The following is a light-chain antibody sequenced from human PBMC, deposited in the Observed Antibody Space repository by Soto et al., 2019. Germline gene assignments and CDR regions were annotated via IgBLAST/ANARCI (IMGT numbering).Light chain of an antibody. Sequence: TQSPSTLSGSVGDRVTITCRASQTISSWLAWYQQKPGQAPRLLIYGASSRATGIPDRFSGSGSGTDFTLTISRLEPEDFAVYYCQQYGSSRTFGQGTKEDIK. J-gene: IGKJ1*01. V-gene: IGKV3-20*01. CDR2: GAS. CDR1: QTISSW. CDR3: QQYGSSRT.